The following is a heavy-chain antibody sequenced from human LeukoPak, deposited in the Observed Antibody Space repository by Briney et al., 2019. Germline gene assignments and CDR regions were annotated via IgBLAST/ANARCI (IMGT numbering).Heavy chain of an antibody. V-gene: IGHV3-7*01. CDR1: GVTFSHNW. J-gene: IGHJ4*02. CDR3: ADPGVGF. Sequence: SGGSLRLSCAASGVTFSHNWMSWVRQAPGKGLEWLATVRQEGVEKYYVDSVKGRFTISRDNAKNLVYLQMNSLKTEDTAVYYCADPGVGFWGQGILVTVSS. CDR2: VRQEGVEK.